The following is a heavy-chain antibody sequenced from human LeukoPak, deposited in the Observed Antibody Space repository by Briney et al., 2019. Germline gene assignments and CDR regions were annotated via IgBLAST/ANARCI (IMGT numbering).Heavy chain of an antibody. CDR2: INPNSGGT. J-gene: IGHJ6*03. D-gene: IGHD4-17*01. Sequence: GASVKVSCKASGYTFTGYYMHWVRQAPGQGLEWMGRINPNSGGTNYAQKFQGRVTMTRNTSISTAYMELSSLRSEDTAVYYCARGGYGDDYYMDVWGKGTTVTVSS. CDR1: GYTFTGYY. CDR3: ARGGYGDDYYMDV. V-gene: IGHV1-2*06.